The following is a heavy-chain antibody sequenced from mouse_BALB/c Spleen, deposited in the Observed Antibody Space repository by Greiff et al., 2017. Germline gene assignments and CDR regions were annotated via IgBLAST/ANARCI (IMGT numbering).Heavy chain of an antibody. V-gene: IGHV14-3*02. CDR1: GFNIKDTY. D-gene: IGHD1-1*01. J-gene: IGHJ1*01. Sequence: VQLQQSGAELVKPGASVKLSCTASGFNIKDTYMHWVKQRPEQGLEWIGRIDPANGNTKYDPKFQGKATITADTSSNTAYLQLSSLTSEDTAVYYCARGTVPWYFDVWGAGTTVTVSS. CDR3: ARGTVPWYFDV. CDR2: IDPANGNT.